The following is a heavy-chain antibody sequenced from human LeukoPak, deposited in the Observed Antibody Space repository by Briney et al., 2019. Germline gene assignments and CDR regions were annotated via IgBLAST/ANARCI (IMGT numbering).Heavy chain of an antibody. CDR3: AHSQGPYWYFDL. CDR2: IDWADEK. J-gene: IGHJ2*01. D-gene: IGHD4-11*01. Sequence: ESGPAPVKPTQTLTLTCSFSGFSLSARGMCVSWIRQPPGKALEWLARIDWADEKFYSTSLKTRLTISKDTSKNQVVLTMTDMDPVDTGTYYCAHSQGPYWYFDLWGRGTLVTVSS. V-gene: IGHV2-70*17. CDR1: GFSLSARGMC.